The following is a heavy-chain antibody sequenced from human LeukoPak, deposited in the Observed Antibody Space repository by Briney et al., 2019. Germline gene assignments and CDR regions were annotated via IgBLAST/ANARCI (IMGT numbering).Heavy chain of an antibody. CDR2: FDPNNGGT. D-gene: IGHD1-26*01. V-gene: IGHV1-2*06. J-gene: IGHJ3*01. CDR3: AHGGGSYGDV. CDR1: GYTFTGYY. Sequence: ASVKVSFKAFGYTFTGYYMHWVRQAPGQGREWMGRFDPNNGGTSYAQKFQGRVTFTRDTSVSTDYMELSSLRSDDTAVYYCAHGGGSYGDVWGQGTMVAVSS.